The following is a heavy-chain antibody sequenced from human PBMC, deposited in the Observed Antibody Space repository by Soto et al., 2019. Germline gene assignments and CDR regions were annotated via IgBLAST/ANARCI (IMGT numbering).Heavy chain of an antibody. J-gene: IGHJ4*02. CDR3: AWAFDDSSGYNYYFDY. CDR2: ISAYNGNT. CDR1: GYTFTSYG. V-gene: IGHV1-18*01. Sequence: ASVKVSCKASGYTFTSYGISWVRQAPGQGLEWMGWISAYNGNTNYAQKLQGRVTMTTDTSTSTAYMELRSLRSDDTAVYYCAWAFDDSSGYNYYFDYWGQGTLVTVSS. D-gene: IGHD3-22*01.